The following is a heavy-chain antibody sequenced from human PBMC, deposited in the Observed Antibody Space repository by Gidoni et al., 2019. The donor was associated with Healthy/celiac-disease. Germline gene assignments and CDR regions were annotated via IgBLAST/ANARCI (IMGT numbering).Heavy chain of an antibody. CDR2: IYPGDSDT. Sequence: EVQLVQSGAEEKKPGVSLKISCKVSGSSFTSYWSGWVRQMPGKGLELMGIIYPGDSDTRYRPSFQGKVTISADKSISTAYLQWSSLKASDTAMDYCASSEGGMDVWGQGTTVTVSS. CDR1: GSSFTSYW. J-gene: IGHJ6*02. CDR3: ASSEGGMDV. V-gene: IGHV5-51*01.